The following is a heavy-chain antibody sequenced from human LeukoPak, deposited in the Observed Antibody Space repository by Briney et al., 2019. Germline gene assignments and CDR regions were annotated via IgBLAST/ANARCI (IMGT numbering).Heavy chain of an antibody. CDR3: ARDYYGSGSYPQGYYYYYYMDV. CDR2: INPNSGGT. D-gene: IGHD3-10*01. J-gene: IGHJ6*03. CDR1: GYTFTGYY. V-gene: IGHV1-2*02. Sequence: ASVKVSCKASGYTFTGYYMHWVRQAPGQGLEWMGWINPNSGGTNYAQKFQGRVTMTRDTSISTAYMELSRLRSDDTAVYYCARDYYGSGSYPQGYYYYYYMDVWGKGTTVTVSS.